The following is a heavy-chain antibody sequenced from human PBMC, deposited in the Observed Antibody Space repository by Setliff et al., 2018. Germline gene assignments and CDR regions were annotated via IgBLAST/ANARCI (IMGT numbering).Heavy chain of an antibody. D-gene: IGHD3-3*01. Sequence: GESLKLSCKGSGYAFTNYWIGWVRQMPGKGLEWMGIIYPGDSDTRYSPSFQGQVTISADKSISIAYLQWSSLKASDTAMYYCARQAISGSDAFDIWGQGTLVTVSS. J-gene: IGHJ3*02. V-gene: IGHV5-51*01. CDR3: ARQAISGSDAFDI. CDR2: IYPGDSDT. CDR1: GYAFTNYW.